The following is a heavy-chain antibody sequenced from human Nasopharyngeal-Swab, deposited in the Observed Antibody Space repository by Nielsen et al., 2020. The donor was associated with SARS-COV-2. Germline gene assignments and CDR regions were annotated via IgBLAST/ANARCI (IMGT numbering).Heavy chain of an antibody. Sequence: VRQAPGKGLEWVSGINWNGGSTGYADSVKGRFTISRDNAKNTLYLQMNSLRAEDTAVYYCAKVPSSSWYVDYYYGMDVWGQGTTVTVSS. V-gene: IGHV3-20*03. CDR2: INWNGGST. J-gene: IGHJ6*02. CDR3: AKVPSSSWYVDYYYGMDV. D-gene: IGHD6-13*01.